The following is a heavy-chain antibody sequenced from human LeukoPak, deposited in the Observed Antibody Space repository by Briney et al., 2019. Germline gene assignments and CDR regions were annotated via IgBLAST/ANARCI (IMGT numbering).Heavy chain of an antibody. Sequence: SETLSLTCAVSGGSINSGSYYWGWIRQPPGKGLEWIGSIHYSGRTYYNPALKSRVTISVGTSKNQFSLKLSSVTAADTAVYHCARQRTWNHEFDYWGRGTLVTVSS. V-gene: IGHV4-39*01. CDR1: GGSINSGSYY. CDR2: IHYSGRT. CDR3: ARQRTWNHEFDY. D-gene: IGHD1-1*01. J-gene: IGHJ4*02.